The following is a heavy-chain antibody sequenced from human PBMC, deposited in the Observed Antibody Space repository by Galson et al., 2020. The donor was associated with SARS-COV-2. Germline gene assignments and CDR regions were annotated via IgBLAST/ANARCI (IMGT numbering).Heavy chain of an antibody. D-gene: IGHD2-15*01. CDR1: GGSISSSNW. Sequence: SETLSLTCAVSGGSISSSNWWSWVRQPPGKGLEWIGEIYHSGSTNYNPSLKNRVIISVDKSKNHFSLRLSSVTAADTALYYCASGYCSDAMCFDPYWYFDLWGRGTLVTVSS. V-gene: IGHV4-4*02. CDR3: ASGYCSDAMCFDPYWYFDL. J-gene: IGHJ2*01. CDR2: IYHSGST.